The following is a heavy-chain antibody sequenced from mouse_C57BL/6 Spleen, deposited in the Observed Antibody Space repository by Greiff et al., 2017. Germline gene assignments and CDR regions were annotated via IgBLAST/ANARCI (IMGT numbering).Heavy chain of an antibody. V-gene: IGHV1-18*01. Sequence: EVKLMESGPELVKPGASVKIPCKASGYTFTDYNMDWVKQSHGKSLEWIGDINPNNGGTIYNQKFKGRATLTVDKSSSTAYMELRSLTSEDTAVYSCASTYGSFDDWGQGTTRTVSS. J-gene: IGHJ2*01. D-gene: IGHD2-1*01. CDR1: GYTFTDYN. CDR3: ASTYGSFDD. CDR2: INPNNGGT.